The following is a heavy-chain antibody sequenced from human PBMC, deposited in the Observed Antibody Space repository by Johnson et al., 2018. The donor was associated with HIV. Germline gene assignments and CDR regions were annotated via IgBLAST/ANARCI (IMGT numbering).Heavy chain of an antibody. CDR2: ISSSGGST. CDR3: TTKPYSSSWYGAFDI. J-gene: IGHJ3*02. V-gene: IGHV3-11*04. D-gene: IGHD6-13*01. Sequence: QVQLVESGGGLVKPGGSLRLSCVASGFTFSDHYMSWIRQAPGKGLEWVAHISSSGGSTYYADSVKGRFTISRDNSKKTLYLQMSSLRPEDTAMYYCTTKPYSSSWYGAFDIWGQGTMVTVSS. CDR1: GFTFSDHY.